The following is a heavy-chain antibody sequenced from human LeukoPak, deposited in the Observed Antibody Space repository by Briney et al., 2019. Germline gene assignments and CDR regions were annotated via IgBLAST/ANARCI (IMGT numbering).Heavy chain of an antibody. CDR3: AKYQWETYYYDSSGYYVDY. V-gene: IGHV3-23*01. Sequence: GGSLRLSCAASGFTFSSYGMSWVRQAPGKGLEWVSAISGSGGSTYYADSVKGRFTISRDNSKNTLYLQMNSLRAEDTAVYYCAKYQWETYYYDSSGYYVDYWGQGTLVTVSS. J-gene: IGHJ4*02. CDR1: GFTFSSYG. CDR2: ISGSGGST. D-gene: IGHD3-22*01.